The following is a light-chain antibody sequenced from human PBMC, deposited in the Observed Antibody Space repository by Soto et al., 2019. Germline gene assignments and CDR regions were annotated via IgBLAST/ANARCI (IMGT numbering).Light chain of an antibody. V-gene: IGLV1-44*01. J-gene: IGLJ2*01. Sequence: QPVLTQPPSASGTPGQRVTISCSGSSSNIGSNSVDWYQQLPGMAPKLVIYSDNQRPSGVPDRFSGSKSGTSASLAISGLQSEDEADYYCAAWDDSLNGVLFGGGTKLTVL. CDR2: SDN. CDR3: AAWDDSLNGVL. CDR1: SSNIGSNS.